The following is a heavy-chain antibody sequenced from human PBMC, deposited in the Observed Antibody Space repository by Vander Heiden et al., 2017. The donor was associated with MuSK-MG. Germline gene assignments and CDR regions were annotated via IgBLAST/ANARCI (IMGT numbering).Heavy chain of an antibody. D-gene: IGHD3-22*01. Sequence: QVQLVQSGAEVKKPGASVKVSCKASGYTFTGYYMHWVRQAPGQGLEWMGWINPNSGGTNYAQKFQGRVTMTRDTSISPAYMELRRMGSEETAVYYWAKLAYYHDSSALEVWGKGTPVTVSS. CDR2: INPNSGGT. J-gene: IGHJ6*04. CDR1: GYTFTGYY. V-gene: IGHV1-2*02. CDR3: AKLAYYHDSSALEV.